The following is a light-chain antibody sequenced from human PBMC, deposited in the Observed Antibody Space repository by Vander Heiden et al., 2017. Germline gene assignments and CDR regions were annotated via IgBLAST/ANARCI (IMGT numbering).Light chain of an antibody. CDR1: SLRSYY. J-gene: IGLJ3*02. Sequence: SSELNQDPAVSVALGQSVRITCQGDSLRSYYATWYQQKPVQAPVLVIYGKNNRPSGIPDRFSGSSSGNTASLTITGAQAEDEADYYCNSRDSSGYRWVFGGGTKLTVL. CDR2: GKN. CDR3: NSRDSSGYRWV. V-gene: IGLV3-19*01.